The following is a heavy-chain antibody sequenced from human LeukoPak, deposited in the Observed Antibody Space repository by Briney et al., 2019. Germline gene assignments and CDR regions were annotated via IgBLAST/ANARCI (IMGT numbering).Heavy chain of an antibody. Sequence: GGSLRLSCAASGFTFSSYWMHWVRQAPGKGLVWVSRINSDVSSTSYADSVKGRFTISRDNAKNTLYLQMNSLRAEDTAVYCCASHPAYYYDSSGYYYEDAFDIWGQGTMVTVSS. J-gene: IGHJ3*02. CDR2: INSDVSST. CDR1: GFTFSSYW. CDR3: ASHPAYYYDSSGYYYEDAFDI. V-gene: IGHV3-74*01. D-gene: IGHD3-22*01.